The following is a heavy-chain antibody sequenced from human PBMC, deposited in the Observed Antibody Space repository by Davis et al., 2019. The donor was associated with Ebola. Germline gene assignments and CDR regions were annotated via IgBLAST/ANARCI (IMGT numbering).Heavy chain of an antibody. V-gene: IGHV4-59*08. J-gene: IGHJ4*02. D-gene: IGHD6-13*01. CDR2: IYYSGST. CDR1: GGSISSYY. CDR3: ARLSRYSSSPIDY. Sequence: MPSETLSLTCTVSGGSISSYYWSWIRQPPGKGLEWIGYIYYSGSTNYNPSLKSRVNISVDTSKNQFSLKLSSVTAADTAVYYCARLSRYSSSPIDYWGQGTLVTVSS.